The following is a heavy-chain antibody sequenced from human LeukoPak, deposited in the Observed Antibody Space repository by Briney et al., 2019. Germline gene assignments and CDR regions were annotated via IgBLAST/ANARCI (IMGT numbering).Heavy chain of an antibody. CDR3: ARVGDHFHWYFDL. Sequence: GGSLRLSCAASGFTVGSKYMNWVRQAPGKGLEWVSILYSGSETYYSESVKGRFTISREDSKNTLSLQMNSLRTEDTAVYYCARVGDHFHWYFDLWGRGTLVTVSS. CDR2: LYSGSET. D-gene: IGHD3-10*01. V-gene: IGHV3-53*01. CDR1: GFTVGSKY. J-gene: IGHJ2*01.